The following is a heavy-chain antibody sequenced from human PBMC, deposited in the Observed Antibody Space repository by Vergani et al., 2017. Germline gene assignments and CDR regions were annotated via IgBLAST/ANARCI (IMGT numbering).Heavy chain of an antibody. CDR3: ARIGYCSSTSCYRVGFFDY. CDR1: GGSFSGYY. Sequence: QVQLQESGPGLVKPSETLSLTCAVYGGSFSGYYWSWIRQPPGKGLEWIGEINHSGSTNYNPSLKSRVTISVDTSKNQFSLKLSSVTAADTAVYYCARIGYCSSTSCYRVGFFDYWGQGTLVTVSS. D-gene: IGHD2-2*02. J-gene: IGHJ4*02. V-gene: IGHV4-34*01. CDR2: INHSGST.